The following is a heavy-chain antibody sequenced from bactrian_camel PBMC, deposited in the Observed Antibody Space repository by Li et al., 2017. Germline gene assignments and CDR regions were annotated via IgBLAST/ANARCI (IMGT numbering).Heavy chain of an antibody. Sequence: VQLVESGGGLAQPGGSLRLSCEASGFTFANYVMTWVRQAPGKGLEWVSAINSGGGSTYYVDSVKGRFTISRDNANNTLYLQMNSLKPEDHGHILLSFVVWRRGILLGPGDPGHRL. D-gene: IGHD2*01. CDR2: INSGGGST. CDR1: GFTFANYV. J-gene: IGHJ4*01. CDR3: FVVWRRGIL. V-gene: IGHV3S40*01.